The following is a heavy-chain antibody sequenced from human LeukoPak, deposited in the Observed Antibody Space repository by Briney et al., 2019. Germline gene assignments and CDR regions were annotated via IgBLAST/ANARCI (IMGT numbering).Heavy chain of an antibody. V-gene: IGHV4-34*01. CDR3: ARGSRVAVSGSRPFDP. CDR2: INHSGST. Sequence: SETLSLTCAVSGGSFSTYYWSLIRQPPGEGLEWIGEINHSGSTKYNPSLKSRATISIDTSKNQFSLKLNSVTAADTALYYCARGSRVAVSGSRPFDPWGQGTLVTVSS. J-gene: IGHJ5*02. CDR1: GGSFSTYY. D-gene: IGHD6-13*01.